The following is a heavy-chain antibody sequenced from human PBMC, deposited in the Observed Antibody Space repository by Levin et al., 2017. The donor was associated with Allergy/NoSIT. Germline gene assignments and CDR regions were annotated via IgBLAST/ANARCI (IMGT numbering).Heavy chain of an antibody. V-gene: IGHV3-23*01. CDR3: ATDEYSSSSPVEDAFDI. D-gene: IGHD6-6*01. Sequence: SCAASGFTFSSYAMSWVRQAPGKGLEWVSAISGSGGSTYYADSVKGRFTISRDNSKNTLYLQMNSLRAEDTAVYYCATDEYSSSSPVEDAFDIWGQGTMVTVSS. CDR1: GFTFSSYA. CDR2: ISGSGGST. J-gene: IGHJ3*02.